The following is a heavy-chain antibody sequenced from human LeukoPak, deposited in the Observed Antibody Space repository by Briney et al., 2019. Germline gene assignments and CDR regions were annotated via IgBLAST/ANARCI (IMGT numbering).Heavy chain of an antibody. V-gene: IGHV4-59*01. J-gene: IGHJ4*02. CDR2: IYYSGST. Sequence: SETLSLTCTVSGDSISSYYWSWIRQPPGKGLEWIGYIYYSGSTNYNPSLKSRVTISVDTSKNQFSLRLSSVAAADTAVYYCAMSIPAAGVFDYWGQGTLVTVSS. CDR3: AMSIPAAGVFDY. CDR1: GDSISSYY. D-gene: IGHD6-13*01.